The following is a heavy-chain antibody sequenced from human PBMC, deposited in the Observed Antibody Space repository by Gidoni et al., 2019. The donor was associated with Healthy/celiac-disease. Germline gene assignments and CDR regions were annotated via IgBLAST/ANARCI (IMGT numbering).Heavy chain of an antibody. V-gene: IGHV1-2*02. D-gene: IGHD6-19*01. CDR1: GYTFTGYY. CDR2: INPNSGGT. J-gene: IGHJ6*02. CDR3: ARVQQWLVSRGMDV. Sequence: QAQLVQSGAEVKKPGASVKVSCKASGYTFTGYYLHWVRQAPGQGLEWMGWINPNSGGTNYAQKFQGRVTMTRDTSISTAYMELSRLRSDDTAVYYCARVQQWLVSRGMDVWGQGTTVTVSS.